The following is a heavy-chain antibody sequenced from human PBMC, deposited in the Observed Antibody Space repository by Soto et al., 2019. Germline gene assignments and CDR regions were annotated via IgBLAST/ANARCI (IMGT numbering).Heavy chain of an antibody. V-gene: IGHV4-30-4*01. CDR1: GGSISSVYDC. J-gene: IGHJ4*02. Sequence: QVQLQESGPILVKPSQTLSLTCTVSGGSISSVYDCWSWIRQSPDKGLVWIGHIYNGGSTYNNPSLTIRVTISVYTSKNQFSLQLRSVTAADTAVYYCARGPSGDKVDFWGQGTLVTVSS. CDR2: IYNGGST. D-gene: IGHD7-27*01. CDR3: ARGPSGDKVDF.